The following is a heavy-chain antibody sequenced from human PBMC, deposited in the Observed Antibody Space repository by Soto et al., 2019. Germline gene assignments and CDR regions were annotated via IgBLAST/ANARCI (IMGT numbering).Heavy chain of an antibody. V-gene: IGHV4-34*01. CDR1: GGSFSGYY. J-gene: IGHJ4*02. Sequence: NPSETLSLTCAVYGGSFSGYYWSWIRQPPGKGLEWIGEINHSGSTNYNPSLKSRVTISVDTSKNQFSLKLSSVTAADTAGYYCARKYYDFWTGYYTVFDYWGQGPLVNVSS. CDR3: ARKYYDFWTGYYTVFDY. D-gene: IGHD3-3*01. CDR2: INHSGST.